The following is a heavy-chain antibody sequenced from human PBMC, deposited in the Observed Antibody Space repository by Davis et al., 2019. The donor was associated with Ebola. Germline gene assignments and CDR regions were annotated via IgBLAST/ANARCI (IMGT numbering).Heavy chain of an antibody. J-gene: IGHJ6*03. V-gene: IGHV3-48*02. Sequence: GESLKISCAASGFTFSSYSMNWVRQAPGKGLEWVSYISSSSSTIYYADSVKGRFTISRDNAKNSLYLQMNSLRDEDTAVYYCARARVYSSSGYYYYYYMDVWGKGTTVTVSS. CDR1: GFTFSSYS. CDR2: ISSSSSTI. D-gene: IGHD6-13*01. CDR3: ARARVYSSSGYYYYYYMDV.